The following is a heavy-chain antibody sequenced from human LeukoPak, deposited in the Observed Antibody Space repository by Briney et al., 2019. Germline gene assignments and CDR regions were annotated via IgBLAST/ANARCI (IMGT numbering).Heavy chain of an antibody. CDR2: IAWDDDK. CDR1: GFSLSTSGMC. V-gene: IGHV2-70*11. Sequence: RGSGPTLVNPTQTLTLTCTFSGFSLSTSGMCVSWIRQPPGKALEWLARIAWDDDKYYSTSLKTRLTISKDTSKNQVVLTMTNMDPVDTATYYCARISHIAAAGSVDYWGQGTLVTVSS. CDR3: ARISHIAAAGSVDY. J-gene: IGHJ4*02. D-gene: IGHD6-13*01.